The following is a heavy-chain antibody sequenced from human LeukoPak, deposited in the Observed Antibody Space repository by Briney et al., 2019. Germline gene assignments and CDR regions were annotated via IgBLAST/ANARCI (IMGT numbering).Heavy chain of an antibody. CDR3: ASSGKYDFWSGYYFQDYYGMDV. CDR2: ISAYNGNT. D-gene: IGHD3-3*01. CDR1: GYTFTSYG. V-gene: IGHV1-18*01. J-gene: IGHJ6*02. Sequence: GASVKVSCKASGYTFTSYGISWVRQAPGQGLEWMGWISAYNGNTNYAQKLQGRVTMTTDTSTSTAYMELRSLRSDDTAVYYCASSGKYDFWSGYYFQDYYGMDVWGQGTTVTVSS.